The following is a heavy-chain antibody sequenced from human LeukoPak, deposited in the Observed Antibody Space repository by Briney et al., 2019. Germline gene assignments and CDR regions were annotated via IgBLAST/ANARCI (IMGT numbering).Heavy chain of an antibody. Sequence: GGSLRLSCAASGFTFSSYWMSWVRQAPGEGLEWVANIKQDGSEKYYVDSVKGRFTISRDNAKNSLYLQMNSLRAEDTAVYYCARGPRYCSGGSCYSAGYWGQGTLVTVSS. J-gene: IGHJ4*02. D-gene: IGHD2-15*01. CDR1: GFTFSSYW. CDR3: ARGPRYCSGGSCYSAGY. CDR2: IKQDGSEK. V-gene: IGHV3-7*01.